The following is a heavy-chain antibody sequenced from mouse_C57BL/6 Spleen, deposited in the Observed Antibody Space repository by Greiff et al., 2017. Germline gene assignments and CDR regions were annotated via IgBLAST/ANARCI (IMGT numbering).Heavy chain of an antibody. Sequence: VQLQQPGAELVMPGASVKLSCKASGYTFTSYWMHWVKQRPGQGLEWIGEIDPSDSYTNYNQKFKGKSTLTVDKSSSTAYMQLSSLTSEDSAVYYCARAGYDYDAVGAMDYWGQGTSVTVSS. CDR1: GYTFTSYW. CDR3: ARAGYDYDAVGAMDY. D-gene: IGHD2-4*01. V-gene: IGHV1-69*01. CDR2: IDPSDSYT. J-gene: IGHJ4*01.